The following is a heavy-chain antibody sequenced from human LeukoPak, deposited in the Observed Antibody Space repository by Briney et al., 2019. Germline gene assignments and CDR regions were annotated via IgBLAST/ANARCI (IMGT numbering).Heavy chain of an antibody. J-gene: IGHJ4*02. CDR1: GFTFSDSF. Sequence: PGGSLRLSCAASGFTFSDSFMSWVRQAPGKGLEWVGRSRNKADSYTAEYAASAKGRFTSSRDESKNSLYLQISSLETEDAAVYYCATSSWYRLAYWGQGSLVTVSS. CDR2: SRNKADSYTA. D-gene: IGHD6-13*01. V-gene: IGHV3-72*01. CDR3: ATSSWYRLAY.